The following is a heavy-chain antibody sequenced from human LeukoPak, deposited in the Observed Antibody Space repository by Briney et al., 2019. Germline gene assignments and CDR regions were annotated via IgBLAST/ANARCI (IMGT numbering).Heavy chain of an antibody. CDR3: ARDQRSGPFDY. Sequence: GASVKVSCKASGYTFTSYYLHWVRQAPGQGLEWMGIINPSGGSTSYAQKFQGRVTMTRDTSTSTVYMELSSLRSEDTAVYYCARDQRSGPFDYWGQGTLLTVSS. V-gene: IGHV1-46*01. CDR2: INPSGGST. J-gene: IGHJ4*02. CDR1: GYTFTSYY. D-gene: IGHD3-10*01.